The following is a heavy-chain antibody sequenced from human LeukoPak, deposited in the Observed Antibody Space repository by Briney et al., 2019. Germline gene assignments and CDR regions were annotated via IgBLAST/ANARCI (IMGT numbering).Heavy chain of an antibody. V-gene: IGHV4-34*01. CDR2: INHSGST. D-gene: IGHD3/OR15-3a*01. J-gene: IGHJ4*02. CDR3: AYWTQR. CDR1: GGSFSGYY. Sequence: SETLSLTCAVYGGSFSGYYWSWIRQPPGKGLEWIGEINHSGSTNYNPSLKSRVTISVDTSRNQISLQLNSVTPEDTAVYYCAYWTQRWGPGILVTVSS.